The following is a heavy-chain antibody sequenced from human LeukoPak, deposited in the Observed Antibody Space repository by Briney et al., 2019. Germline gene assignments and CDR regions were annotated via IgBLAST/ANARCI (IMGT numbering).Heavy chain of an antibody. D-gene: IGHD3-22*01. J-gene: IGHJ6*03. CDR3: ARASPMIVVVITEGTGYYYYMDV. CDR1: GGTLSSYA. CDR2: IIPIFGTA. V-gene: IGHV1-69*05. Sequence: SVKVSCKASGGTLSSYAISWVRQAPGQGLEWMGGIIPIFGTANYAQKFQGRVTITTDESTSTAYMELSSLRSEDTAVYYCARASPMIVVVITEGTGYYYYMDVWGKGTTVTVSS.